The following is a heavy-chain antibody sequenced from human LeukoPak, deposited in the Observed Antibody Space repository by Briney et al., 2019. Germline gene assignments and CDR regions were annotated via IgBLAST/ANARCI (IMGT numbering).Heavy chain of an antibody. Sequence: SETLSLTCTVAGASISSYYWSSVRQPPGKRLEWHGYIYYSGSTNYNPSLKSRVTMSVDSSKNQFSLKLSSVTAADTAVYYCARWAKHKSYFDYWGQGTLVTVSS. D-gene: IGHD4/OR15-4a*01. CDR1: GASISSYY. V-gene: IGHV4-59*01. CDR2: IYYSGST. CDR3: ARWAKHKSYFDY. J-gene: IGHJ4*02.